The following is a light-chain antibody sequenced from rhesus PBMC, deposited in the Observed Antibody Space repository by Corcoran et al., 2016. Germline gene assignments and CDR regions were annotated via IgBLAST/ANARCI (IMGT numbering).Light chain of an antibody. J-gene: IGLJ6*01. Sequence: QAGLTQPPSVSKALRKTVTLTCTGNSNNVAYQGAAWLQQQQGHPPKLLSHRNNNRPSGISERFSASRSGNTASLTITGLQPEDEADYYWSAWDSSLNAHVFGSGTKLTVL. CDR3: SAWDSSLNAHV. CDR2: RNN. V-gene: IGLV10-114*01. CDR1: SNNVAYQG.